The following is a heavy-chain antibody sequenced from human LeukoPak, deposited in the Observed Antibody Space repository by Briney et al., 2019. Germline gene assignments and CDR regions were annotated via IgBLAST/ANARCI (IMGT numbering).Heavy chain of an antibody. J-gene: IGHJ6*03. CDR2: IYTSGST. Sequence: SETLSLTCTVSGGSISSYYWSWIRQPAGKGLEWIGRIYTSGSTNYNPSLKSRVTMSVDTSKNQFSLKLSSVTAADTAVYYCARLYGSGSSGYYYYMDVWGKGTTVTVSS. D-gene: IGHD3-10*01. CDR1: GGSISSYY. CDR3: ARLYGSGSSGYYYYMDV. V-gene: IGHV4-4*07.